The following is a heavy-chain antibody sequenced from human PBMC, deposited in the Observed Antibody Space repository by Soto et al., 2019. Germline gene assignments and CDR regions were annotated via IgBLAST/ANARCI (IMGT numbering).Heavy chain of an antibody. J-gene: IGHJ4*02. V-gene: IGHV4-4*02. Sequence: QVQLQESGPGLMKPSGTLSLTCAVSGGSITSNWWRWVRQPPGKGLEWIAEIFHTGSANYNPSLMGRLTITIDKSRNHLALNLNSVTAADTAVYYCARHIAVSGTRGFDHWGQGTLVTVSS. D-gene: IGHD2-21*01. CDR3: ARHIAVSGTRGFDH. CDR1: GGSITSNW. CDR2: IFHTGSA.